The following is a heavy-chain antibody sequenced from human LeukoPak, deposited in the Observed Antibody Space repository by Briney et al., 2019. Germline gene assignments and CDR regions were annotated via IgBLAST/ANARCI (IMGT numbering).Heavy chain of an antibody. V-gene: IGHV3-48*02. CDR3: ATEKAFAFDI. J-gene: IGHJ3*02. CDR1: GFTFTTYS. CDR2: ISITSRTT. Sequence: GGSLRLTCAASGFTFTTYSMNWVRQAPGKGLQWVSYISITSRTTNYADSVKGRFTISRDSAKNSLYLQMNSLRDEGTAVYYCATEKAFAFDIWGQGTVVTVSS.